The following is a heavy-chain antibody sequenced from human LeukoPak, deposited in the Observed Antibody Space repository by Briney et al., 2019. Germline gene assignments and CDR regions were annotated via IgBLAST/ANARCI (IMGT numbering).Heavy chain of an antibody. J-gene: IGHJ6*03. Sequence: GASVKVSCKASGYTFTSYGISWVRQAPGQGLEWMGWISAYNGNTNYAQKLQGRVTMTTDTSTSTAYMELRSLRSDDTAVYYCAREGVSAPTSGFWSALRYYYMDVWGKGTTVTVSS. CDR3: AREGVSAPTSGFWSALRYYYMDV. CDR2: ISAYNGNT. CDR1: GYTFTSYG. D-gene: IGHD3-3*01. V-gene: IGHV1-18*01.